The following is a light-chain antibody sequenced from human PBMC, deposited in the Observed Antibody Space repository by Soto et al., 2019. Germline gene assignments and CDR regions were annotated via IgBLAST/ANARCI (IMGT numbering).Light chain of an antibody. Sequence: EIVMTQSPATLSVSPGERATLSCRASQSVSSNLAWYQQKPGQAPRLLMYGASTRANGIPARFSGSGSGTEFTLTISSLQSEDFAVYYCQQYNSWPPTFGGGTKVDIK. CDR2: GAS. J-gene: IGKJ4*01. V-gene: IGKV3-15*01. CDR3: QQYNSWPPT. CDR1: QSVSSN.